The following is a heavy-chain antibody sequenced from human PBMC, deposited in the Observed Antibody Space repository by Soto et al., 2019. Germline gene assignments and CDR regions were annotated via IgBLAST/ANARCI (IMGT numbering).Heavy chain of an antibody. D-gene: IGHD5-18*01. J-gene: IGHJ6*02. CDR3: ARRGTAMVVCYYYYGMDV. CDR1: GGTFSSYA. CDR2: IIPIFGTA. Sequence: QVQLVQSGAEVKKPGSSVKVSCKASGGTFSSYAISWVRQAPGQGLEWMGGIIPIFGTANYAQKFQGRVTITADESTSTAFMELSSLRSEDTAVYYCARRGTAMVVCYYYYGMDVCGQGTTVTVSS. V-gene: IGHV1-69*01.